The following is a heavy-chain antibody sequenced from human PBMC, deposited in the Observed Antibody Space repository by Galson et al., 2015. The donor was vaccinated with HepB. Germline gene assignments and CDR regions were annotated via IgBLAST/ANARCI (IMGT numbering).Heavy chain of an antibody. D-gene: IGHD3-16*02. CDR3: ARGRLGDSVWGSYRYTDYFDY. CDR2: MNPNSGNT. Sequence: SVKVSCKASGYTFTSYDINWVRQATGQGLEWMGWMNPNSGNTGYAQKFQGRVTMTRNTSISTAYMELSSLRSEDTAVYYCARGRLGDSVWGSYRYTDYFDYCGQGTLVTVSS. CDR1: GYTFTSYD. V-gene: IGHV1-8*01. J-gene: IGHJ4*02.